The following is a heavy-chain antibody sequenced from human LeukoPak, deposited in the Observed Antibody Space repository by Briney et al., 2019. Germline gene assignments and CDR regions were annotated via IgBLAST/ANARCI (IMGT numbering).Heavy chain of an antibody. V-gene: IGHV4-34*01. D-gene: IGHD3-9*01. Sequence: SETLSLTCAVYGGSFSGYYWSWIRQPPGKGLEWIGEINHSGSTNYNPSLKSRVTISVDTSKNQFSLRLSSVTAADTAVYYCARYFDWPWAFDIWGQGTKVTVSS. CDR3: ARYFDWPWAFDI. CDR2: INHSGST. J-gene: IGHJ3*02. CDR1: GGSFSGYY.